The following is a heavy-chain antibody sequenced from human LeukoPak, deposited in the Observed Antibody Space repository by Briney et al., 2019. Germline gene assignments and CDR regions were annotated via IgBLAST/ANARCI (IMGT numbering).Heavy chain of an antibody. CDR2: IYYSGST. CDR1: GDSISNYY. V-gene: IGHV4-59*01. D-gene: IGHD1-14*01. CDR3: ARYRNEALFAFDI. Sequence: SETLSLTCTVSGDSISNYYWSWIRQPPGKGLGWIGYIYYSGSTDYNPSLKSRVTISVDTSKNQFSLRLNSVTAADTAVYYCARYRNEALFAFDIWGQGTMVTVSS. J-gene: IGHJ3*02.